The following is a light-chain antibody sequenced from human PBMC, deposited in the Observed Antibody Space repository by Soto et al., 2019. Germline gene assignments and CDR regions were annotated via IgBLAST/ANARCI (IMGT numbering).Light chain of an antibody. J-gene: IGLJ1*01. CDR3: SSYTSSSTYV. Sequence: QSALTQPASVSGSPGQSITISCTGTSSDVGGYNYVSWYQQHPGKAPKLMNYEVSNRPSGVSNRFSGSKSGNTASLTISGLQADDEADYYCSSYTSSSTYVFGTGTKVTVL. CDR1: SSDVGGYNY. CDR2: EVS. V-gene: IGLV2-14*01.